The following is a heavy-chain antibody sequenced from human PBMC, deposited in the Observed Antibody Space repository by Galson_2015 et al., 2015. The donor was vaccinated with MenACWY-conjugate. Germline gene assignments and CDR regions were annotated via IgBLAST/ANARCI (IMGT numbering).Heavy chain of an antibody. D-gene: IGHD6-6*01. CDR3: ASWGSSSPVVPYGMDV. CDR1: GYTFTSYA. V-gene: IGHV1-3*01. CDR2: INAGNGNT. J-gene: IGHJ6*02. Sequence: SVKVSCKASGYTFTSYAMHRVRQAPGQRLEWMGWINAGNGNTKYSQKFQGRVTITRDTSASTAYMELSSLRSEDTAVYYCASWGSSSPVVPYGMDVWGQGTTVTVSS.